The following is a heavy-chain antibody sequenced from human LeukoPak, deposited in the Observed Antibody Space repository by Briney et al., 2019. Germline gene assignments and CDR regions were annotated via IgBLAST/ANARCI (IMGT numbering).Heavy chain of an antibody. CDR2: ISSSRNYI. D-gene: IGHD3-22*01. Sequence: GRSLRLSCAASGFTFSSYSMNWVRQAPGKGLEWVSYISSSRNYIFYADSVKGRFTISRDNAKNSLYLQMNSLRAEDTAVYYCARDPCYYDSSGYYGEGFDYWGQGTLVTVSS. CDR3: ARDPCYYDSSGYYGEGFDY. CDR1: GFTFSSYS. V-gene: IGHV3-21*01. J-gene: IGHJ4*02.